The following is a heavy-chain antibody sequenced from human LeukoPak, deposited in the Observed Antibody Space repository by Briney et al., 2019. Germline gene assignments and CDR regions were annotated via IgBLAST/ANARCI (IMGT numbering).Heavy chain of an antibody. D-gene: IGHD2/OR15-2a*01. V-gene: IGHV3-53*01. CDR1: GFTVSSYF. CDR3: ARDDVPVI. CDR2: TYSGGTT. J-gene: IGHJ4*02. Sequence: GGSLRLSCAASGFTVSSYFVSWVRQAPGKGLEWVSLTYSGGTTDYADSVKGRFTVSRDNSKNTLYLQMNSMRAEDTAMYYCARDDVPVIWGQGTLVTVSS.